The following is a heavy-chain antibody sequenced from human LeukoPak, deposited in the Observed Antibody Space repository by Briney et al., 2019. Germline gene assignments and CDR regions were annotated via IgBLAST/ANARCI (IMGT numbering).Heavy chain of an antibody. CDR2: IVVGSGNT. CDR1: GFTFTSSA. CDR3: AADRWVGATTFDY. Sequence: SVKVSCKASGFTFTSSAMQWVRPARGQRLEWIGWIVVGSGNTNYAQKFQERVTITRDMSTSTAYMELSSLRSEDTAVYYCAADRWVGATTFDYWGQGTLVTVSS. J-gene: IGHJ4*02. V-gene: IGHV1-58*02. D-gene: IGHD1-26*01.